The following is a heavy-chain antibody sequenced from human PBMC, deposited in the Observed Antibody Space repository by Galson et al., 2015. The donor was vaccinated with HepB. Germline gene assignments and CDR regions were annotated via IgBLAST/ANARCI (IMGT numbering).Heavy chain of an antibody. CDR2: IHYIGST. CDR3: ARGPSYDSASFDY. Sequence: TLSLTCTVSGGSISGGADYWTWIRQLPGKGLEWVGYIHYIGSTYYNPSLKSRTTISLDTSKDQFSLTLASVTAADTAVYYCARGPSYDSASFDYWGQGTLVTVSS. V-gene: IGHV4-31*03. D-gene: IGHD3-3*01. CDR1: GGSISGGADY. J-gene: IGHJ4*02.